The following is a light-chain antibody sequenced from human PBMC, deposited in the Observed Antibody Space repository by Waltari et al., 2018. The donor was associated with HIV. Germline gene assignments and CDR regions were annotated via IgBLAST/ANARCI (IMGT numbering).Light chain of an antibody. CDR3: QQSYTTPSIT. J-gene: IGKJ5*01. V-gene: IGKV1-39*01. CDR1: QSISSY. CDR2: GAS. Sequence: DIQMTQSPSSLCASVGDTITITCRASQSISSYLNWYQHKEGKAPKLLIYGASTLQSTVPSRFSASGSGTEFTLTISSLQIEDFGMYYCQQSYTTPSITFGQGTRLEIK.